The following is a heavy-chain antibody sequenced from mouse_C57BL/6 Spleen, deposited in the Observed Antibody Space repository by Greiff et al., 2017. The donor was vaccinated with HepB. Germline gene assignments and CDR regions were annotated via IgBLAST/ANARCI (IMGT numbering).Heavy chain of an antibody. J-gene: IGHJ2*01. CDR2: IDPSDSET. D-gene: IGHD3-1*01. CDR1: GYTFTSYS. Sequence: QVQLKQPGAELVRPGSSVKLSCKASGYTFTSYSMQWVKQRPIQGLEWIGNIDPSDSETHYNQKFKDKATLTVDKSSSTAYMQLSSLTSEDSAVYYCAGSGTGFDYWGQGTTLTVSS. CDR3: AGSGTGFDY. V-gene: IGHV1-52*01.